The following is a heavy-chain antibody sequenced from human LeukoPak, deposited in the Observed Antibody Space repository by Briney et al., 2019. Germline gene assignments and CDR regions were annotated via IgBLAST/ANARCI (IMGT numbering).Heavy chain of an antibody. CDR3: ATESPTNWGKPNYYYYYYMDV. J-gene: IGHJ6*03. CDR2: FDPEDGET. D-gene: IGHD7-27*01. CDR1: GYTLTELS. Sequence: ASVKVSCKVSGYTLTELSMHWVRQAPGKGLEWMGGFDPEDGETIYAQKFQGRVTMTEDTSTDTAYMELSSLRSEDTAVYYCATESPTNWGKPNYYYYYYMDVWGKGTTVTVSS. V-gene: IGHV1-24*01.